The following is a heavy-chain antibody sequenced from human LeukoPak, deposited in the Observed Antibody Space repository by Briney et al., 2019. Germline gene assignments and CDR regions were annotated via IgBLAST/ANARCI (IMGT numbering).Heavy chain of an antibody. D-gene: IGHD6-19*01. V-gene: IGHV3-33*01. CDR1: GYIFWSCC. Sequence: GGSLRLSCAASGYIFWSCCMHCVRQAPGKGLVWVAVIWYDGSNKYYADSVKGRFTISRDNSKNTLYLQTNILSPADTAVYYCARENVAVTGALDFWGQGTLVTVSS. CDR2: IWYDGSNK. CDR3: ARENVAVTGALDF. J-gene: IGHJ4*02.